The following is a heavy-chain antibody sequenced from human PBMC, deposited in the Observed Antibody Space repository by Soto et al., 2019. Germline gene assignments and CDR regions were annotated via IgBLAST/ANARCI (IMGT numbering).Heavy chain of an antibody. CDR1: GDTFTNFA. D-gene: IGHD6-19*01. CDR3: ASSGTREQWLVQRDYISDY. Sequence: SVKVSCKASGDTFTNFAISWVRQAPGQGLEWMGGIIPIFGTSNYAQKFQGRVTITADESTSTAYMELSSLRSEDTAVYYCASSGTREQWLVQRDYISDYWGQGTLVTVSS. CDR2: IIPIFGTS. J-gene: IGHJ4*02. V-gene: IGHV1-69*13.